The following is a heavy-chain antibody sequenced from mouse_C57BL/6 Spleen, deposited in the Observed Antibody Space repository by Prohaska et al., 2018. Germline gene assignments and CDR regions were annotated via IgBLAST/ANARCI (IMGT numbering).Heavy chain of an antibody. J-gene: IGHJ1*03. V-gene: IGHV3-6*01. CDR2: ISYDGSN. D-gene: IGHD1-1*01. CDR3: ARDGTTVVPYWYFDV. Sequence: DVQLQESGPGLVKPSQSLSLTCSVTGYSITSGYYWNWIRQFPGKKLEWMGYISYDGSNNYNPSLKNRISITRDTSKNQFFLKLNSVTTEDTATYYCARDGTTVVPYWYFDVGGTGTTITVSS. CDR1: GYSITSGYY.